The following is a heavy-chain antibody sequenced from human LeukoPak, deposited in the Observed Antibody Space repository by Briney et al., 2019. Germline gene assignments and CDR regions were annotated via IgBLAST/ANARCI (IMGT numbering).Heavy chain of an antibody. CDR3: ARGRTGSSGWYGY. Sequence: SVKVSCKASGGTFSSYAISWVRQAPGQGLEWMGRIIPIFGTANYAQKFQGRVTITTDESTSTAYMELSCLRSEDTAVYYCARGRTGSSGWYGYWGQGTLVTVSS. D-gene: IGHD6-19*01. J-gene: IGHJ4*02. V-gene: IGHV1-69*05. CDR1: GGTFSSYA. CDR2: IIPIFGTA.